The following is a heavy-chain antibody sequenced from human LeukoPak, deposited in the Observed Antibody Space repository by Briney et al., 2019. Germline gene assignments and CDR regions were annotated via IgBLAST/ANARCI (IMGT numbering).Heavy chain of an antibody. D-gene: IGHD2-2*01. J-gene: IGHJ4*02. V-gene: IGHV3-48*04. CDR3: ARWGSTSCYDY. Sequence: GGSLRLSCAASGFTFSDYSMNWVRQAPGKGLEWVSYISFSVNTKYYGDSVKGRFTISRDNAKNSLYLHMDSLRAEDTAVYYCARWGSTSCYDYWGQGTLVTVSS. CDR2: ISFSVNTK. CDR1: GFTFSDYS.